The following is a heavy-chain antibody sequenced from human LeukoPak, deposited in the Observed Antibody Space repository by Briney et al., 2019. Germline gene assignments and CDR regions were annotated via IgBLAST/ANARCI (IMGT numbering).Heavy chain of an antibody. Sequence: GRSLRLSCAASGFTFSSYAMHWVRQAPGKGLEWVAVISYDGSNKYYADSVKGRFTISRDNSKNTLYLQMNSLRAEDTAVYYCARDPRAQYCSSTSCYTLGNWFDPWGQGTLVTVSS. CDR2: ISYDGSNK. CDR1: GFTFSSYA. CDR3: ARDPRAQYCSSTSCYTLGNWFDP. D-gene: IGHD2-2*02. J-gene: IGHJ5*02. V-gene: IGHV3-30*01.